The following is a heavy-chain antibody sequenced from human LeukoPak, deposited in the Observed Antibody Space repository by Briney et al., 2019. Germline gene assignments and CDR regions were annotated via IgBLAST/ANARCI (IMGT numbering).Heavy chain of an antibody. CDR1: GYTLTELS. CDR3: VAPAAAGTYYYYGMDV. Sequence: EASVKVSCKVSGYTLTELSMHWVRQAPGKGLEWMGGFDPEDGETIYAQKFQGRVTMTEDTSTDTAYMELSSLRSEDTAVYYCVAPAAAGTYYYYGMDVWGQGTTVTVSS. D-gene: IGHD6-13*01. J-gene: IGHJ6*02. CDR2: FDPEDGET. V-gene: IGHV1-24*01.